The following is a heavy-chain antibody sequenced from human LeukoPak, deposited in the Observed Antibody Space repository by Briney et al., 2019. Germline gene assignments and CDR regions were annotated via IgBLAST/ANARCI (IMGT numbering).Heavy chain of an antibody. CDR3: ARDLGSSWYVDY. D-gene: IGHD6-13*01. CDR2: ISSSGSTI. Sequence: GGSLILSCAAAGFTFSDNYMSWIRQDPGMGLEWVSYISSSGSTIYYADSVKGRFTISRDNAKNSLYLQMNSLRAEDTAVYYCARDLGSSWYVDYWGQGTLVTVSS. V-gene: IGHV3-11*04. CDR1: GFTFSDNY. J-gene: IGHJ4*02.